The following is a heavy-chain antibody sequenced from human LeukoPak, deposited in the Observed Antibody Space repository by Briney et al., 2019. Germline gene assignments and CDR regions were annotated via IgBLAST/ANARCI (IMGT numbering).Heavy chain of an antibody. D-gene: IGHD6-19*01. J-gene: IGHJ3*02. Sequence: GGSLRLSCAASGFTFSSYAMSWVRQAPGKGLEWVSAISGSGGTTYYADSVKGRFTISRDNSKNTLYLQMNSLRAEDTAVYYCGKEYYISGWPDAFDIWGQGTMVTVSS. CDR1: GFTFSSYA. CDR3: GKEYYISGWPDAFDI. CDR2: ISGSGGTT. V-gene: IGHV3-23*01.